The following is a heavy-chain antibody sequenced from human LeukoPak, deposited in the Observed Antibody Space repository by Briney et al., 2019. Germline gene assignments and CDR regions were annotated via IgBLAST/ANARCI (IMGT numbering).Heavy chain of an antibody. Sequence: GGSLRLSCAASGSTFSSYAMHWVRQAPGKGLEWVAVISYDGSNKYYADSVKGRYTISRDNSKNTLYLQMNSLRAEDTAVYYCARDWVQYCGGDCYSSFDIWGQGTMVTVSS. D-gene: IGHD2-21*02. V-gene: IGHV3-30*04. CDR1: GSTFSSYA. CDR3: ARDWVQYCGGDCYSSFDI. CDR2: ISYDGSNK. J-gene: IGHJ3*02.